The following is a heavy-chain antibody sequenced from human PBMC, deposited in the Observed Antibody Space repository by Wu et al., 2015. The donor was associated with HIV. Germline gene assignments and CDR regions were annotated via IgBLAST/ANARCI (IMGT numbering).Heavy chain of an antibody. Sequence: QVQLVQSGAEVKKPGASVRVSCKASGYTFTNYDISWVRQAPGQGLEWMGWISAYSGNTKYAQKLQGRVTMTTDTSTSSAYMELRSLRSDDTAVYYCARDGGDTRLPHAFDIWGQGTMVTVSS. CDR2: ISAYSGNT. V-gene: IGHV1-18*01. D-gene: IGHD3-16*01. CDR1: GYTFTNYD. CDR3: ARDGGDTRLPHAFDI. J-gene: IGHJ3*02.